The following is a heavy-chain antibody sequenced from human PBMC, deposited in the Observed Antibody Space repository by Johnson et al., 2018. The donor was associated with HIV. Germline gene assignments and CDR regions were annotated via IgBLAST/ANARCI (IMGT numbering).Heavy chain of an antibody. D-gene: IGHD5-24*01. V-gene: IGHV3-11*01. CDR1: GFTFSDSY. Sequence: QVQLVESGGGVVRPGGSLRLSCGASGFTFSDSYMNWIRQAPGKGLEWVSYISSSDSAIWYADSVKGRFTVSRDNAKNSLYLQMNRLRAEDTAVYYCAREWLYGFDIWGQGTMVTVSS. CDR2: ISSSDSAI. J-gene: IGHJ3*02. CDR3: AREWLYGFDI.